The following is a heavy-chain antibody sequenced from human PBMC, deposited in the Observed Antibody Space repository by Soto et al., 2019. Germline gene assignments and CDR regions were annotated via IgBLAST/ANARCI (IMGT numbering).Heavy chain of an antibody. CDR2: FYDGNT. Sequence: SETLSLTCTVSGDSITASYSNRAWIRQPPGKGLEWVGTFYDGNTYHNPSLRSRITIAVDTSKNQFSLKLNSVAAADTAFYYCATTRGLAVGGSFDYWGQGMLVTVSS. CDR3: ATTRGLAVGGSFDY. V-gene: IGHV4-39*01. J-gene: IGHJ4*02. CDR1: GDSITASYSN. D-gene: IGHD3-10*01.